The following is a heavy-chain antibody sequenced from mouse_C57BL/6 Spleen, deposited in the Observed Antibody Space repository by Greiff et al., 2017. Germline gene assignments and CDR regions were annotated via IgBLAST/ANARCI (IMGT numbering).Heavy chain of an antibody. D-gene: IGHD1-1*01. CDR1: GYTFTSYW. CDR2: IHPNSGST. J-gene: IGHJ1*03. V-gene: IGHV1-64*01. Sequence: QVQLQQPGAELVKPGASVKLSCKASGYTFTSYWMHWVKQRPGHGLEWIGMIHPNSGSTNYNEKFKSKATFTVDKSSSTAYMQLSSLTSEDSAVYYCARCYATVVTTHASDVWGTGTTVTVSS. CDR3: ARCYATVVTTHASDV.